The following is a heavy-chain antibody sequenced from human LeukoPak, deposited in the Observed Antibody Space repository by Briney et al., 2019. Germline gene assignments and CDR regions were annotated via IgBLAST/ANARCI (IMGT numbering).Heavy chain of an antibody. Sequence: EGSLRLSCAASGFTFSIYAMSWVRQAPGKGLEWVSAISGSGGSTYYADSVKGRFTISRDNSKNTLYLQMNSLRAEDTAVYYCAKDLSGYSSSWDFDYWGQGTLVTVSS. CDR3: AKDLSGYSSSWDFDY. CDR1: GFTFSIYA. V-gene: IGHV3-23*01. D-gene: IGHD6-13*01. J-gene: IGHJ4*02. CDR2: ISGSGGST.